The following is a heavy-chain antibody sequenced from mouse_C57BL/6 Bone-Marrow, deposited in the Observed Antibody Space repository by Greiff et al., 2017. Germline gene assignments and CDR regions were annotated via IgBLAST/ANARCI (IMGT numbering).Heavy chain of an antibody. CDR3: AREGSSSYWYFDV. Sequence: QVQLQQPGAELVMPGASVKLSCKASGYTFTSYWMHWVKQRPGQGLEWIGEIDPSDSYPNYNQKFKGKSTLTVDKSSSTAYMQLSSLTSEDSAVYYCAREGSSSYWYFDVWGTGTTVTVSS. J-gene: IGHJ1*03. D-gene: IGHD1-1*01. V-gene: IGHV1-69*01. CDR2: IDPSDSYP. CDR1: GYTFTSYW.